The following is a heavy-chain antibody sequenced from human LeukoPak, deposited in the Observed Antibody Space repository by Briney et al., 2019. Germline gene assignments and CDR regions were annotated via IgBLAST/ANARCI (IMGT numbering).Heavy chain of an antibody. CDR1: GYTLTELS. Sequence: ASVKVSCKVSGYTLTELSMHWVRQAPGKGLEWMGGFDPEDGETIYAQKFQGTLTLTDDTSTHTAYMDLSSLRSEDTAVYYCATVLPYFDWLIHWGQGTLVTVSS. CDR3: ATVLPYFDWLIH. J-gene: IGHJ5*02. D-gene: IGHD3-9*01. CDR2: FDPEDGET. V-gene: IGHV1-24*01.